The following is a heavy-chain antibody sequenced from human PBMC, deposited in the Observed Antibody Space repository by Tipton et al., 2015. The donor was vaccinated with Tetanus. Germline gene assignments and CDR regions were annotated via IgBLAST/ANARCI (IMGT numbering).Heavy chain of an antibody. CDR1: GFTFSSYG. Sequence: SLRLSCAASGFTFSSYGMHWVRQAPGKGLEWVAVIWYDGSNKYYADSVKGRFTISRDNSKNTLYLQMNSLRAEDTAVYYCARDGTIGTVFDYWGQGTLVTVSS. D-gene: IGHD1-1*01. CDR3: ARDGTIGTVFDY. CDR2: IWYDGSNK. V-gene: IGHV3-33*01. J-gene: IGHJ4*02.